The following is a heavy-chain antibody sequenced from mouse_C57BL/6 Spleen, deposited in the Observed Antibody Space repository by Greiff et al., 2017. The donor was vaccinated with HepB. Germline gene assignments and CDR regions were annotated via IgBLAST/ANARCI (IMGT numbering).Heavy chain of an antibody. CDR2: IYPGDGDT. V-gene: IGHV1-82*01. CDR1: GYAFSSSW. D-gene: IGHD2-4*01. J-gene: IGHJ4*01. CDR3: ARRPYDYDRTYAMDY. Sequence: QVQLKQSGPELVKPGASVKISCKASGYAFSSSWMNWVKQRPGKGLEWIGRIYPGDGDTNYNGKFKGKATLTADKSSSTAYMQLSSLTSEDSAVYFCARRPYDYDRTYAMDYWGQGTSVTVSS.